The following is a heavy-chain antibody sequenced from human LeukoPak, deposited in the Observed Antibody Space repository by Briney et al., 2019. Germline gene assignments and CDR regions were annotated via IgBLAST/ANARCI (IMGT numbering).Heavy chain of an antibody. CDR1: GYTFTSYD. CDR3: AFRGYSYGYISD. J-gene: IGHJ4*02. Sequence: ASVKVSCTASGYTFTSYDINWVRQATGQGLEWMGWMNPNSGNTGYAQKFQGRVTMTRNTSISTAYMELSSLRSEDTAVYFCAFRGYSYGYISDWGQGTLVTVSS. V-gene: IGHV1-8*01. CDR2: MNPNSGNT. D-gene: IGHD5-18*01.